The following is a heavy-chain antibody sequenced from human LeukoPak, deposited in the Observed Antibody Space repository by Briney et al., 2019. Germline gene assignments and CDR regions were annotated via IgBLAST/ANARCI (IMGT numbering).Heavy chain of an antibody. V-gene: IGHV3-53*01. Sequence: PGGSLRLSCVASGFTVSSNYMSWVRQAPGKGLEWVSVIYSGGSTYYADSVKGRFTISRDNSKNTLYLQMSSLRAEDTAIYYCARGGYCSGGSCYSHWGTFDIWGQGTMVTVSS. CDR3: ARGGYCSGGSCYSHWGTFDI. J-gene: IGHJ3*02. CDR1: GFTVSSNY. D-gene: IGHD2-15*01. CDR2: IYSGGST.